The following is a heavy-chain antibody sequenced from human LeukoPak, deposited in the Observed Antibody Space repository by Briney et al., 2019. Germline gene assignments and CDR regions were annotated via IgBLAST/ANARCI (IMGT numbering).Heavy chain of an antibody. CDR1: GFTFSSYW. CDR3: ARDRTPVVPAARLYYYYYMDV. V-gene: IGHV3-7*01. D-gene: IGHD2-2*01. J-gene: IGHJ6*03. CDR2: IKQDGSEK. Sequence: PGGSLRLSCAASGFTFSSYWMSRVRQAPGKGLEWVANIKQDGSEKYYVDSVKGRFTISRDNAKNSLYLQMNSLRAEDTAVYYCARDRTPVVPAARLYYYYYMDVWGKGTTVTVSS.